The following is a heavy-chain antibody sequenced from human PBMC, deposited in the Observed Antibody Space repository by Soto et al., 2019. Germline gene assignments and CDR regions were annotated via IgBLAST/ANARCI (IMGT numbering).Heavy chain of an antibody. D-gene: IGHD1-20*01. Sequence: GGSLRLSCAASGFNFNIYGMTWVRQAPGKGLEWVSTTGATGRTTYYADSVKGRFTVSRDNSKNTLDLQMSNLRAEDTAVYYCATVHNTSRSFDYWGQGTLVTVSS. CDR1: GFNFNIYG. CDR2: TGATGRTT. CDR3: ATVHNTSRSFDY. J-gene: IGHJ4*02. V-gene: IGHV3-23*01.